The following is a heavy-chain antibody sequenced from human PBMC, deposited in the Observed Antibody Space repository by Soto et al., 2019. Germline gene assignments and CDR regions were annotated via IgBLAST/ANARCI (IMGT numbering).Heavy chain of an antibody. V-gene: IGHV1-69*01. D-gene: IGHD1-26*01. CDR3: ARDKSKYSGSHDY. CDR2: IIPIFGTA. CDR1: GGPFSSYA. J-gene: IGHJ4*02. Sequence: QVQLVQSVAAVKKPGSSVQVSCKASGGPFSSYAISWVRQAPGQGLEWMGGIIPIFGTANYAQKFQGRVTITADESTSTAYMELSSLRSEDTAVYYCARDKSKYSGSHDYWVQGTLVTVS.